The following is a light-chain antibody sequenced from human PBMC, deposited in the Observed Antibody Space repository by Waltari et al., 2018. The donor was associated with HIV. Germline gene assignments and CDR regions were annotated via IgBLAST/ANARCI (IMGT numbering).Light chain of an antibody. CDR3: QQNYTTPRT. J-gene: IGKJ1*01. Sequence: DLQMPQSPSSLSASVGDRVPFNCRTRQNIGNYLNLYQQRSGAAPKLLIYAASKLQSGVPSRFFGAGSGARFSLTITSLQVEDFATYYCQQNYTTPRTFGQGTKVEVK. V-gene: IGKV1-39*01. CDR2: AAS. CDR1: QNIGNY.